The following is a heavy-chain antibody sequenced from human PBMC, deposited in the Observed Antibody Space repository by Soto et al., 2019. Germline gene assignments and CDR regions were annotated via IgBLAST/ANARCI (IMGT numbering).Heavy chain of an antibody. V-gene: IGHV3-30*18. J-gene: IGHJ4*02. CDR2: ISYDGSNK. CDR1: GVRFSSYG. Sequence: PGGSLSLSCAAAGVRFSSYGMHWVRQAPGKGLEWVAVISYDGSNKYYADSVKGRFTISRDNSKNTLYLQMNSLRAEDTAVYYCAKDSSGSPNYWGQGTLVTVSS. CDR3: AKDSSGSPNY. D-gene: IGHD5-12*01.